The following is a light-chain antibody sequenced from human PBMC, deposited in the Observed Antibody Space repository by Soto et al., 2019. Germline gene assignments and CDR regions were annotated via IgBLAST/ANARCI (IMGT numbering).Light chain of an antibody. CDR3: QQSGSSPTT. CDR1: QSINRY. CDR2: AAS. Sequence: DIQMTQSPSSLSASVGERVTITCRASQSINRYLNWYQQKPGKAPKLLIYAASSLLSGVPSRFSGGGSGTDFTLTITSLQPEDFATYWCQQSGSSPTTFGGGTKVEIK. V-gene: IGKV1-39*01. J-gene: IGKJ4*01.